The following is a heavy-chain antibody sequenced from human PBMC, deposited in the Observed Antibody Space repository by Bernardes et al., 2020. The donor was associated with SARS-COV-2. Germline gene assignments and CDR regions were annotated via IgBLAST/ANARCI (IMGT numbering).Heavy chain of an antibody. Sequence: GGSLRLSCAASGFTFSTNWMTWVRQAAGKGLEWVAKIKFDGSEEYYVDSVKGRFTISRDNVKNSLYLHMNSLRAEDTAVYYCARDVVEYGRHYYGRDVWGQGTTVTVSS. CDR2: IKFDGSEE. D-gene: IGHD4-17*01. CDR3: ARDVVEYGRHYYGRDV. J-gene: IGHJ6*02. V-gene: IGHV3-7*03. CDR1: GFTFSTNW.